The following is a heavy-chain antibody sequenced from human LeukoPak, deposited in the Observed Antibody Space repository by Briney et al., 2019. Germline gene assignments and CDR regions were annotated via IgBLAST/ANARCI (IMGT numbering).Heavy chain of an antibody. CDR3: ARQPIQLWFYFDY. CDR2: IIPIFGTA. V-gene: IGHV1-69*06. D-gene: IGHD5-18*01. CDR1: GGTFSSCA. Sequence: SVKVSCKASGGTFSSCAISWVRQAPGQGLEWMGGIIPIFGTANYAQKFQGRVTITADKSTSTAYMELSSLRSEDTAVYYCARQPIQLWFYFDYWGQGTLVTVSS. J-gene: IGHJ4*02.